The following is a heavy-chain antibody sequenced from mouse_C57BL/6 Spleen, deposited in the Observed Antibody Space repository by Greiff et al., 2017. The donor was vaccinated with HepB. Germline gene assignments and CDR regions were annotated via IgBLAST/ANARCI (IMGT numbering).Heavy chain of an antibody. V-gene: IGHV5-12*01. D-gene: IGHD1-1*01. J-gene: IGHJ4*01. CDR2: ISNGGGST. CDR1: GFTFSDYY. Sequence: DVKLVESGGGLVQPGGSLKLSCAASGFTFSDYYMYWVRQTPEKRLEWVAYISNGGGSTYYPDTVKGRFTISRDNAKNTLYLQMSRLKSEDTAMYYCARGTVVAPYYYAMDYWGQGTSVTVSS. CDR3: ARGTVVAPYYYAMDY.